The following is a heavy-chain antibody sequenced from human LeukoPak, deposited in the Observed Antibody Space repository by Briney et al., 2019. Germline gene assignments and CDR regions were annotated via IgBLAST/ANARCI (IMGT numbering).Heavy chain of an antibody. J-gene: IGHJ5*02. D-gene: IGHD3-3*01. V-gene: IGHV3-23*01. CDR1: GFTFSCYV. Sequence: GGSLLLSFGASGFTFSCYVMSWVRWAPGRVVEWVSAISGSGGSPYDADSVKGRFTISRDNSKNTLYLRMNSLRAEDTAVYCCATTEEYYDFWSGYYRRWFGPWGQGTLVTVSS. CDR2: ISGSGGSP. CDR3: ATTEEYYDFWSGYYRRWFGP.